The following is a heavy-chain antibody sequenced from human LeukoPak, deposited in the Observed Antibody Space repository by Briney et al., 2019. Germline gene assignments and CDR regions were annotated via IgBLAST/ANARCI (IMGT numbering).Heavy chain of an antibody. CDR2: IYYSGST. CDR1: GGSISSYY. V-gene: IGHV4-59*01. J-gene: IGHJ3*02. D-gene: IGHD1-26*01. Sequence: PSETLSLTCTVSGGSISSYYWSWIRQPPGKGLEWIGYIYYSGSTNYNPSLKSRVTISVDTSKNQFSLKLSSVTAADTAVYYCARAREWADAFDIWGQGTMVTVSS. CDR3: ARAREWADAFDI.